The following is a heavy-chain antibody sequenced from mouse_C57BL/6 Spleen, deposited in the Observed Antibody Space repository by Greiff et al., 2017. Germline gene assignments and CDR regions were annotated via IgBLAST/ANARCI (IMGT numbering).Heavy chain of an antibody. CDR3: ARYDYDGAY. J-gene: IGHJ3*01. D-gene: IGHD2-4*01. CDR2: IDPSDSYT. Sequence: VKLQQPGAELVMPGASVKLSCKASGYTFTSYWMHWVKQRPGQGLEWIGEIDPSDSYTNYNQKFKGKSTLTVDKSSSTAYMQLSSLTSEDSAVYYCARYDYDGAYWGQGTLVTVSA. V-gene: IGHV1-69*01. CDR1: GYTFTSYW.